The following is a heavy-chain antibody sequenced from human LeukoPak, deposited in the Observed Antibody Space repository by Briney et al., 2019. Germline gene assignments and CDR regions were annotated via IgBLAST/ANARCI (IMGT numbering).Heavy chain of an antibody. CDR3: TRAPPGMTMMTDY. CDR1: GYTFTNYH. Sequence: ASVKVSCMASGYTFTNYHIAWVRQAPGQGLEWMGWVSTNDGNTVYAQRLQGRVTMTTDTSTSVAYMELRSLTSDDTAVYYCTRAPPGMTMMTDYWGQGTLVTVSS. D-gene: IGHD3-22*01. J-gene: IGHJ4*02. CDR2: VSTNDGNT. V-gene: IGHV1-18*01.